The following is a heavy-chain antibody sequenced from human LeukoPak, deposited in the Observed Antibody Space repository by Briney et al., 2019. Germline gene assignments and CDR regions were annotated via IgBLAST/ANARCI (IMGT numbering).Heavy chain of an antibody. J-gene: IGHJ4*02. CDR2: ISSSSSSI. V-gene: IGHV3-48*01. CDR3: ARGARYGSGSYFSESDY. Sequence: GGSLRLSCAASGFTFSSYGMHWVRQAPGKGLEWVSYISSSSSSIYYADSVKGRFTISRDNAKNSLYLQMNSLRAEDTAVYYCARGARYGSGSYFSESDYWGQGTLVTVSS. D-gene: IGHD3-10*01. CDR1: GFTFSSYG.